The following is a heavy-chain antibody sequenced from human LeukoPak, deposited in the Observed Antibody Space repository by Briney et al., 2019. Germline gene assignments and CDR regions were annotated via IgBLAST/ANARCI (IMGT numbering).Heavy chain of an antibody. J-gene: IGHJ4*02. V-gene: IGHV3-7*04. Sequence: GGSLRLSCAVSGFTFSNYWMSWVRQAPGKGLEWVANINQDGSAKYYVVSVKGRLTISRDNAKNSLFLHMNSLRAEDTALYFCARVPATVKADYWGQGTLVTVSS. CDR3: ARVPATVKADY. CDR2: INQDGSAK. D-gene: IGHD4-17*01. CDR1: GFTFSNYW.